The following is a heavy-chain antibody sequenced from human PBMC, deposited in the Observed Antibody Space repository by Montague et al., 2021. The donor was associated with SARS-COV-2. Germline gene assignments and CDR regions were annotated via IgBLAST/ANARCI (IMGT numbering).Heavy chain of an antibody. Sequence: PALVKHTQTLTLTCTFSGFSLSTSGMCVSWIRQPPGKALEWLARIDWDDDKYYSTSLKTRLTISKDTSKNQVVLTMTNMDPVDTATYYCARTYYDILTGRDYGMDVWGQGTTVTVSS. CDR2: IDWDDDK. D-gene: IGHD3-9*01. CDR1: GFSLSTSGMC. J-gene: IGHJ6*02. CDR3: ARTYYDILTGRDYGMDV. V-gene: IGHV2-70*11.